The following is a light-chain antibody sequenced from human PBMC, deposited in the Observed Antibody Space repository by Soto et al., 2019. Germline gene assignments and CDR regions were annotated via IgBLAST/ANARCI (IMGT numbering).Light chain of an antibody. J-gene: IGKJ1*01. CDR2: DAS. CDR3: QQYENYWT. CDR1: QSISSW. Sequence: DIQMTQSPSTLSATAGDRVTITCRASQSISSWWAWYQHKPGKAPKLLLNDASNLDNGVPSRFSGSGSGTEFSLTISNQQPDDCATYYCQQYENYWTFGQGTRVEIK. V-gene: IGKV1-5*01.